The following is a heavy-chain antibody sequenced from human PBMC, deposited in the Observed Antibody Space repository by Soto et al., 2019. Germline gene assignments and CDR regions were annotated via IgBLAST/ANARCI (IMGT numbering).Heavy chain of an antibody. D-gene: IGHD5-12*01. V-gene: IGHV1-69*13. CDR2: SIPIFGTA. CDR1: GGTFNNYP. J-gene: IGHJ6*02. CDR3: ARGRGYSGDDHYYYFGMDV. Sequence: SVKVSCKAPGGTFNNYPITWVRQAPGEGLEWMGGSIPIFGTANYAQKFQGRVTISVDESTSTAYMELSSLRSEDTAVYYCARGRGYSGDDHYYYFGMDVWGQGTTVTVSS.